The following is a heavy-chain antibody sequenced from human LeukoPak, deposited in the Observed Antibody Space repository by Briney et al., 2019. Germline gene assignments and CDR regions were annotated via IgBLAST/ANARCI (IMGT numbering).Heavy chain of an antibody. CDR1: GFTFSSYA. V-gene: IGHV3-23*01. CDR2: ISGSGGAT. Sequence: GGSLRLSCAASGFTFSSYAMSWVRQAPGKGLEWVSAISGSGGATYYADSVKGRFTISRDNSKNTLYLQMNSLRAEDTAVYYCAKDGYCSSTSCYPAPYWGQGTLVTVSS. D-gene: IGHD2-2*01. CDR3: AKDGYCSSTSCYPAPY. J-gene: IGHJ4*02.